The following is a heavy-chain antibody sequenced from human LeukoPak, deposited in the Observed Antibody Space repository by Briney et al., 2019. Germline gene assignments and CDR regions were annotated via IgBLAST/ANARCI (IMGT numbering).Heavy chain of an antibody. CDR3: ARGRSYSSGWAHFDY. J-gene: IGHJ4*02. CDR1: GGSISSSNW. Sequence: SETLSLTCAVSGGSISSSNWWSWVRQPPGKGLEWIGEIYHSGSTNYNPSLKSRVNISVAQSKNQFSLKLSSVTAADTAVYYCARGRSYSSGWAHFDYWGQGTLVTVSS. D-gene: IGHD6-19*01. CDR2: IYHSGST. V-gene: IGHV4-4*02.